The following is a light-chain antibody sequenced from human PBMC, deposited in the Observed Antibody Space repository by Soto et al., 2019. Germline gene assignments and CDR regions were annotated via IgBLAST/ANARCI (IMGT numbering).Light chain of an antibody. V-gene: IGKV3-11*01. CDR1: QSVSTY. Sequence: EVVLTQSPATLSLPPGERATLSCRASQSVSTYLAWYQQKPGQAPRLLIYDASNRATGIPARFSGSGSATDFTLTISSLEPEDFAVYYCQQRSSWITFGQGTRLEI. CDR3: QQRSSWIT. J-gene: IGKJ5*01. CDR2: DAS.